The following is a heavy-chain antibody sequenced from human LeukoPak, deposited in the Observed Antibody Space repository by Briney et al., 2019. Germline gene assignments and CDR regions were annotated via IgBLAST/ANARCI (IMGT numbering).Heavy chain of an antibody. V-gene: IGHV1-69*05. CDR2: IIPIFGTA. D-gene: IGHD6-13*01. Sequence: SVKVSCKXSGGTFSSNAISWVRQAPGQGLEWMGGIIPIFGTASYSQKFQGRVTITTDESTSTAYMELSSLRSEDTAVYYCAREPVAAAAPYGWFDPWGQGTLVTVSS. J-gene: IGHJ5*02. CDR1: GGTFSSNA. CDR3: AREPVAAAAPYGWFDP.